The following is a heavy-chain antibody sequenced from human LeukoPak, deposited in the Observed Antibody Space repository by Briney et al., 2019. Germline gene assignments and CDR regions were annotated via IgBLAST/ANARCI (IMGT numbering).Heavy chain of an antibody. D-gene: IGHD3-16*01. Sequence: GGSLRLSCAASGFTFGSYGMSWVRQAPGQELAWVSGISGSGGRTDHADSVRGRFTISRDNSKNTLYLQMNSLRAEDMAVYYCAKVPTSYYFDFWGQGTLVAVSS. CDR2: ISGSGGRT. CDR3: AKVPTSYYFDF. J-gene: IGHJ4*02. V-gene: IGHV3-23*01. CDR1: GFTFGSYG.